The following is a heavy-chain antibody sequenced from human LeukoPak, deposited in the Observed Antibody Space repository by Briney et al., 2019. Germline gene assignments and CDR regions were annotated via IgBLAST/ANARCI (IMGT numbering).Heavy chain of an antibody. J-gene: IGHJ4*02. Sequence: ASVKVSCKASGCTFTSYFIHWVRQAPGQGPEWMGIINPSSGSTSYAQKFQDRLTMTRDTSTSTVYMDLSSLGSEDTAIYYCARAQGIAATGARAFDYWGQGTLVTVSS. CDR3: ARAQGIAATGARAFDY. CDR1: GCTFTSYF. D-gene: IGHD6-13*01. CDR2: INPSSGST. V-gene: IGHV1-46*01.